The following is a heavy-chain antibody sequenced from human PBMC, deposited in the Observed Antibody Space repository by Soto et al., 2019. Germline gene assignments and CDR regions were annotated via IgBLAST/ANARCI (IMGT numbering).Heavy chain of an antibody. CDR3: ALNYYDSSGFPTDAFDI. CDR1: GGNISNGDCY. CDR2: IYYSGST. D-gene: IGHD3-22*01. J-gene: IGHJ3*02. V-gene: IGHV4-30-4*01. Sequence: SEILPLTFTVSGGNISNGDCYWSWIRQPPGKGLEWIGYIYYSGSTYYNPSLKSRVTISVDTSKNQFSLKLSSVTAADTAVYYCALNYYDSSGFPTDAFDIWGQGTMVTVSS.